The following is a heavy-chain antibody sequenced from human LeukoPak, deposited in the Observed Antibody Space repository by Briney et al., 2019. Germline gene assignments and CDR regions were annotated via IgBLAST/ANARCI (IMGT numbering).Heavy chain of an antibody. CDR2: IYYSGIT. D-gene: IGHD5-24*01. V-gene: IGHV4-59*11. CDR1: GGSISSHY. J-gene: IGHJ4*02. Sequence: PSETLSLTCTVSGGSISSHYWSWSRQPPRKGLEYSGYIYYSGITNYKPSVKSRVTISVDTSRSQFSLKLSSVTAADTAVYYCARGAGWLPLVWGQGTLVTVSS. CDR3: ARGAGWLPLV.